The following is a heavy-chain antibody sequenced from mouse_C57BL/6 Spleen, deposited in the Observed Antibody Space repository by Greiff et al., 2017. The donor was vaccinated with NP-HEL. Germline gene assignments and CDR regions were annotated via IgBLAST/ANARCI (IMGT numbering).Heavy chain of an antibody. D-gene: IGHD1-1*01. J-gene: IGHJ2*01. CDR2: INPSTGGT. CDR3: ARGAVTTVVATGGFDY. V-gene: IGHV1-42*01. Sequence: VQLQQSGPELVKPGASVKLSCKASGYSFTGYYMNWVKQSPEKSLEWIGEINPSTGGTTYNQKFKAKATLTVDKSSSTAYMQLKSLTSEDSAVYYCARGAVTTVVATGGFDYWGQGTTLTVSS. CDR1: GYSFTGYY.